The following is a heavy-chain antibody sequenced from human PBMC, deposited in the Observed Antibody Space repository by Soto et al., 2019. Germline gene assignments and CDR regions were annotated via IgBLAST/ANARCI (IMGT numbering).Heavy chain of an antibody. D-gene: IGHD3-10*01. Sequence: EVQLVESGGGLVQPGGSLRLSCAASGFTFSSYWMSWVRQAPGKGLEWVANIKQDGSEKYYVDSVKGRFTISRDNARNXLXQQMNSLRAEDTAVYYCARSVYYYGSGSYREHYFDYWGQGTLVTVSS. J-gene: IGHJ4*02. CDR3: ARSVYYYGSGSYREHYFDY. V-gene: IGHV3-7*04. CDR2: IKQDGSEK. CDR1: GFTFSSYW.